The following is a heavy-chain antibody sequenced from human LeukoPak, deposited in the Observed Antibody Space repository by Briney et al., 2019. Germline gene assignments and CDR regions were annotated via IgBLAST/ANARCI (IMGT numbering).Heavy chain of an antibody. CDR2: ISFDGGTK. D-gene: IGHD3-10*01. J-gene: IGHJ6*02. V-gene: IGHV3-30-3*01. Sequence: PGGSLRLSCAASGFTFSRTSMHWVRQSPGKGLEWVAVISFDGGTKYYADSVKGRLTVSRDNSKKALYLQMSSLRTEDTAVYFCARGLTAIRGIEYSYYGMDVWGQGTTVTVSS. CDR1: GFTFSRTS. CDR3: ARGLTAIRGIEYSYYGMDV.